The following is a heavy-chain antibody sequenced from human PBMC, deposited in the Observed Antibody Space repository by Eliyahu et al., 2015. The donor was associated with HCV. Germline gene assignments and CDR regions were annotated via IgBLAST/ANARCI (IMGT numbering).Heavy chain of an antibody. D-gene: IGHD1-26*01. V-gene: IGHV1-69*04. Sequence: QVQLVQSGAEVKKPGSSVKVSCKASGGXFSSYAISWVRQAPGQGLEWMGRVIPILGIANYAQKFQGRVTITADKSTSTAYMELSSLRSEDTAVYYCLVGSYSTGYYFDYWGQGTLVTVSS. CDR1: GGXFSSYA. CDR2: VIPILGIA. J-gene: IGHJ4*02. CDR3: LVGSYSTGYYFDY.